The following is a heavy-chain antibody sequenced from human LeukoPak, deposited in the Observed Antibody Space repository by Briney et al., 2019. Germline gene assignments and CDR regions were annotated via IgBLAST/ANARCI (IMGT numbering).Heavy chain of an antibody. CDR2: ITGSGGSI. CDR1: EFTFSVYG. J-gene: IGHJ6*02. Sequence: PGGSLRLSCVASEFTFSVYGMSWVRQAPGTGLEWVSSITGSGGSIHYKESVRGRFTISRDNSENSIFLQRNNLRAEDTGAYYCARFVANWNPGGMDVWGQGTTVIVSS. CDR3: ARFVANWNPGGMDV. V-gene: IGHV3-21*01. D-gene: IGHD1-20*01.